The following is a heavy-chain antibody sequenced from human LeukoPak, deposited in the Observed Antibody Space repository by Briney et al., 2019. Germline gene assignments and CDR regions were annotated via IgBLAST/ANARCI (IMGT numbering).Heavy chain of an antibody. D-gene: IGHD2-2*01. J-gene: IGHJ5*02. CDR3: ARGPSRQLLSWFDP. CDR1: GGSFSVYY. CDR2: INHSGST. Sequence: SETLSLTCAVYGGSFSVYYGSCIRHPPGKGLECIGEINHSGSTNYNPSLKSRVTISVDTSKNHFSLKLSSVTAADPAVYYCARGPSRQLLSWFDPWGQGTLVTVSS. V-gene: IGHV4-34*01.